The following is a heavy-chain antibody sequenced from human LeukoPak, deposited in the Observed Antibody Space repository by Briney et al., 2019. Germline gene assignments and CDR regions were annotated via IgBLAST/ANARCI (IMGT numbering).Heavy chain of an antibody. J-gene: IGHJ4*02. Sequence: SVKASCKASGGTFSSYAISWVRQAPGQGLEWMGRIIPILGIANYAQKFQGRVTITADKSTSTAYMELSSLRSEDTAVYYCARTYGDYEQDYWGQGTLVTVSS. D-gene: IGHD4-17*01. V-gene: IGHV1-69*04. CDR2: IIPILGIA. CDR3: ARTYGDYEQDY. CDR1: GGTFSSYA.